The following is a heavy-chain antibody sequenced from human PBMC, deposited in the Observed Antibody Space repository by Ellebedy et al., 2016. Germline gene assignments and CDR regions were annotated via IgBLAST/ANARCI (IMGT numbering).Heavy chain of an antibody. D-gene: IGHD6-19*01. V-gene: IGHV1-3*01. CDR1: GYTFSRHA. J-gene: IGHJ4*02. Sequence: ASVKVSCKASGYTFSRHALLWLRQAPGQGLEWMGWIDGGSGKTRYSQTFQGRVAMGADASANTVYMVLSRLRSDDTAVYFCARGYSDGWYHDYWGRGTLVTVSS. CDR3: ARGYSDGWYHDY. CDR2: IDGGSGKT.